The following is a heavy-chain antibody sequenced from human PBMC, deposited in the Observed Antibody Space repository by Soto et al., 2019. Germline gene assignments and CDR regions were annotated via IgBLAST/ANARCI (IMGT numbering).Heavy chain of an antibody. Sequence: SETLSLTCTVSGGSISSYYWSLIRQPPGKGLEWIGYIYYSGSTNYNPSLKSRVTISVDTSKNQFSLKLSSVTAADTAVYYCARAMLPNWFDPWGQGTLVTVSS. D-gene: IGHD2-2*01. CDR1: GGSISSYY. J-gene: IGHJ5*02. CDR3: ARAMLPNWFDP. V-gene: IGHV4-59*01. CDR2: IYYSGST.